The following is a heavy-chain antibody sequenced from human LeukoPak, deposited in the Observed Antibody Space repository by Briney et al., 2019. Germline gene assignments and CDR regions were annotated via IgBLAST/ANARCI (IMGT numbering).Heavy chain of an antibody. V-gene: IGHV1-58*02. Sequence: GASVKVSCKASGFTFSSSAMQWVRQARGQRLEWIGWIVVGSGNTNYAQKFQERVTITRDMSTSTAYMELSSLRSEDTAVYYCAAGLEAATNMLDYYYYGMGVWGQGTTVTVSS. D-gene: IGHD5-24*01. J-gene: IGHJ6*02. CDR2: IVVGSGNT. CDR1: GFTFSSSA. CDR3: AAGLEAATNMLDYYYYGMGV.